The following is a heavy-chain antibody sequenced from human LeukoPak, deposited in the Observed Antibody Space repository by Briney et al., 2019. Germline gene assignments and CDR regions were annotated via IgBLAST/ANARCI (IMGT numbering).Heavy chain of an antibody. CDR3: ATDHLAAAGYNWFDP. V-gene: IGHV4-31*03. Sequence: TLSLTCTVSGGSISSSSYYWTWIRHHPGQVLEWIGYVSYSGNTYYNPSLKSRVTISLDMSKNQSSLNLNSVTAADTAVYYCATDHLAAAGYNWFDPWGQGTLVTVSS. CDR1: GGSISSSSYY. D-gene: IGHD6-13*01. CDR2: VSYSGNT. J-gene: IGHJ5*02.